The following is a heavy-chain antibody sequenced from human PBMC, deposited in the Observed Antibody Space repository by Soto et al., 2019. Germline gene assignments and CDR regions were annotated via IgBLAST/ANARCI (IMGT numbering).Heavy chain of an antibody. Sequence: PGGPLRPSFAASGFTFSSYGMHWCRRAPGKGLEGVAVISYEGSNKYYADSVKGRFTISRDNSKNMLYLQMNSLRAEDTAVYSLTQICSGGSCKDVWGQGTMVTVSS. CDR2: ISYEGSNK. CDR3: TQICSGGSCKDV. D-gene: IGHD2-15*01. V-gene: IGHV3-30*03. J-gene: IGHJ6*02. CDR1: GFTFSSYG.